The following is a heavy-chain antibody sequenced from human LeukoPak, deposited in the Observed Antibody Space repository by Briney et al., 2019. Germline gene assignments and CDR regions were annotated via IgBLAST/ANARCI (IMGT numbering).Heavy chain of an antibody. D-gene: IGHD4-17*01. V-gene: IGHV4-59*01. CDR1: GGSISSYY. Sequence: PSETLSLTCTVSGGSISSYYWSWIRQPPGKGLEWIGYIYYSGSTNYNPSLKSRVTISVDTSKNQFSLKLSSVTAADTAVYYCARDLGYGDYVSWFDPWGQGTLVTVSS. CDR2: IYYSGST. CDR3: ARDLGYGDYVSWFDP. J-gene: IGHJ5*02.